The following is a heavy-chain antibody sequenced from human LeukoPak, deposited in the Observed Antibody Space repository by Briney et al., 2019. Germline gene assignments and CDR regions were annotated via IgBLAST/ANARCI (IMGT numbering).Heavy chain of an antibody. CDR3: ARSFIETPSLGALDY. J-gene: IGHJ4*02. Sequence: GASVKVSCKASGYTFTDYYMHWVRQAPGQGLEWMGWINPDSGGTNYAQNFEGRVTMTRDTSISTAYMELSRLRSDDTAVYYSARSFIETPSLGALDYWGQGTLVSVPS. D-gene: IGHD1-26*01. V-gene: IGHV1-2*02. CDR2: INPDSGGT. CDR1: GYTFTDYY.